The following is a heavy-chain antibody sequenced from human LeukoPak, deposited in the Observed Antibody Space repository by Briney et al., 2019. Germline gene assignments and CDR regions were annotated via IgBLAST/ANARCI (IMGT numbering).Heavy chain of an antibody. CDR2: ISGSGGST. CDR1: GFTFSSYA. J-gene: IGHJ4*02. V-gene: IGHV3-23*01. CDR3: AKGSGYYSEGSDY. D-gene: IGHD3-22*01. Sequence: GGSLRLSCAASGFTFSSYAMSWVRQAPGKGLEWVSGISGSGGSTYYADSVKGRFTISRDNSKNTLYLQMNNLRAEDTAVYYCAKGSGYYSEGSDYWGQGTLVTVSS.